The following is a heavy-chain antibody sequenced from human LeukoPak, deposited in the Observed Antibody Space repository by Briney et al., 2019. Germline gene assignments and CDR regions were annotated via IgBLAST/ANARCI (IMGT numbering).Heavy chain of an antibody. CDR3: AREPGEGYCSGGSCYSVT. D-gene: IGHD2-15*01. V-gene: IGHV1-18*01. Sequence: ASVKVSCKASGYTFTSYGISWVRQAPGQGLEWRGWISAYNGNTNYAQKLQGRVTMTTDTSTSTAYMELRSLRSDDTAVYYCAREPGEGYCSGGSCYSVTWGQGTLVTVSS. CDR2: ISAYNGNT. CDR1: GYTFTSYG. J-gene: IGHJ5*02.